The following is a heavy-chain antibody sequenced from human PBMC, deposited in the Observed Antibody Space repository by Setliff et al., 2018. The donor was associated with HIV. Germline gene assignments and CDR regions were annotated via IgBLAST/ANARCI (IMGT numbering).Heavy chain of an antibody. Sequence: SETLSLTCNVSGDSISSHYWSWIRQPPGKGLEWIGTLYFGGSASYNSSLKSRVTISGDTSTNLFSLKVTSVTAADTAVYYCARPVSKSFYGMDVWGPGTTVTVSS. CDR1: GDSISSHY. V-gene: IGHV4-59*11. J-gene: IGHJ6*02. CDR3: ARPVSKSFYGMDV. CDR2: LYFGGSA.